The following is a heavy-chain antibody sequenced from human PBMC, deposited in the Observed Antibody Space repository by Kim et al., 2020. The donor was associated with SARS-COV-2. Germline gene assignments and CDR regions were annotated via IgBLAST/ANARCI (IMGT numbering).Heavy chain of an antibody. CDR3: AREDAARLGYSDY. Sequence: YGESVKARFTIARDNAKNSLYLQMNSLGAEDTAVYYCAREDAARLGYSDYWGPGTLVTVSS. D-gene: IGHD6-13*01. J-gene: IGHJ4*02. V-gene: IGHV3-21*01.